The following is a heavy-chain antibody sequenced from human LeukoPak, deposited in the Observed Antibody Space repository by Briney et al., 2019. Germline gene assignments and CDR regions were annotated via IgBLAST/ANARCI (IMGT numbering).Heavy chain of an antibody. CDR1: GGTFSSYA. CDR3: YCGTLWYGSGSYYNTIFDY. CDR2: IIPIFGTA. J-gene: IGHJ4*02. Sequence: ASVKVSCKASGGTFSSYAISWVRQAPGQGLEWMGGIIPIFGTANYAQKFQGRVTITTDESTSTAYMELSSLRSEDTAVYYCYCGTLWYGSGSYYNTIFDYWGQGTLVTVSS. V-gene: IGHV1-69*05. D-gene: IGHD3-10*01.